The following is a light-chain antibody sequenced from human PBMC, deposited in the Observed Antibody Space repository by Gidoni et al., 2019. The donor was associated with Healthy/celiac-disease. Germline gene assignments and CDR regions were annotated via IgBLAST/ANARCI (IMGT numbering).Light chain of an antibody. Sequence: EIVLTQSPATLYLSPGERATLSCRASQRVSSNLAWYQQKPGQAPRLLIYGASTRATGIPAMFSGSGSGTEFTLTISSLHSEDFAVYYCQQYNNWPPITFGPGTKVDIK. J-gene: IGKJ3*01. CDR1: QRVSSN. V-gene: IGKV3-15*01. CDR2: GAS. CDR3: QQYNNWPPIT.